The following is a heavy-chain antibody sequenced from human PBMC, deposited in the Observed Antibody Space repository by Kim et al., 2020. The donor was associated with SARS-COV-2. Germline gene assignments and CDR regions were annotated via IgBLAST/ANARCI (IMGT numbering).Heavy chain of an antibody. CDR3: TANGVGGTSHFDS. Sequence: GGSLRLSCAASGLTFNNFWMSWVRQNPGRGLEWIGRIKRKFEGETADYAAPVKGRFTISRDDSKNTLYLQMNSLKTEDTAVYYCTANGVGGTSHFDSWGQGTRVTVSS. CDR1: GLTFNNFW. D-gene: IGHD1-26*01. V-gene: IGHV3-15*05. CDR2: IKRKFEGETA. J-gene: IGHJ4*02.